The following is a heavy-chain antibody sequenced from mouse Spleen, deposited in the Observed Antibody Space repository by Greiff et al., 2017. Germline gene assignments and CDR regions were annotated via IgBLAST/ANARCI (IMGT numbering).Heavy chain of an antibody. J-gene: IGHJ4*01. V-gene: IGHV1-59*01. CDR3: ARRYYGSSYAMDY. CDR1: GYTFTSYW. D-gene: IGHD1-1*01. CDR2: IDPSDSYT. Sequence: QVQLQQPGAELVRPGTSVKLSCKASGYTFTSYWMHWVKQRPGQGLGWIGVIDPSDSYTNYNQKFKGKATLTVDTSSSTAYMQLSSLTSEDSAVYYCARRYYGSSYAMDYWGQGTSVTVSS.